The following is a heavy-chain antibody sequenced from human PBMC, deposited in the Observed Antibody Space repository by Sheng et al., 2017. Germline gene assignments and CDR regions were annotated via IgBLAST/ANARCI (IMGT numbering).Heavy chain of an antibody. J-gene: IGHJ5*02. CDR2: IYHSGST. V-gene: IGHV4-38-2*02. Sequence: QVQLQESGPGLVKPSETLSLTCTVSGYSISSGYYWGWIRQPPGKGLEWIGSIYHSGSTYYNPSLKSRVTISVDTSKNQFSLKLSSVTAADTAVYYCASHYYGSGTNWFDPWGQGTPGHRLL. CDR1: GYSISSGYY. D-gene: IGHD3-10*01. CDR3: ASHYYGSGTNWFDP.